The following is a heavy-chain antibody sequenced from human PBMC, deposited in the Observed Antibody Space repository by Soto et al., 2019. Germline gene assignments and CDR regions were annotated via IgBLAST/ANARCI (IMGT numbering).Heavy chain of an antibody. CDR2: TYYGGNT. D-gene: IGHD6-19*01. CDR1: RGSISTGNW. V-gene: IGHV4-39*01. CDR3: ARQVKYTSGWTGLFQH. Sequence: PSETLSLTCAVSRGSISTGNWWTWIRQPPGKRLEWIGSTYYGGNTYSNPSLKSRVTISVDTSKNQFSLKLSSVTAADTAVYYCARQVKYTSGWTGLFQHWGQGTLVTVSS. J-gene: IGHJ1*01.